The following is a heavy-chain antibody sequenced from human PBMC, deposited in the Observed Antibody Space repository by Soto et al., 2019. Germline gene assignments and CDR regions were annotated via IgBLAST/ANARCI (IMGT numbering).Heavy chain of an antibody. D-gene: IGHD2-2*01. CDR2: IYYRGST. Sequence: QVQLQESGPGLVKPSQTLSLTCTVSGASISSGFYYWTWIRQFPGKVLEWIGYIYYRGSTYYNPSLKSQLTMSIDTSKNQFSLKLTSVTAADTAVYYCARAEVYSSTWGLFDPWGQGTLVAVSS. CDR1: GASISSGFYY. J-gene: IGHJ5*02. CDR3: ARAEVYSSTWGLFDP. V-gene: IGHV4-31*01.